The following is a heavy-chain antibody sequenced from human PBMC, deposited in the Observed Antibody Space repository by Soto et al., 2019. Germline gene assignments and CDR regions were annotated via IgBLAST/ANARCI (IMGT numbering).Heavy chain of an antibody. CDR2: IKHSGDST. CDR1: GYTLNSYH. Sequence: ASVKVSCKASGYTLNSYHVHWVRQAPGQGLEWMGIIKHSGDSTTYAQKFQGRVTMTRDTSTSTVYMELSSLQSDDTAMYYCARDFSWTFDSWGQGTLVTVSS. J-gene: IGHJ4*02. V-gene: IGHV1-46*02. D-gene: IGHD2-15*01. CDR3: ARDFSWTFDS.